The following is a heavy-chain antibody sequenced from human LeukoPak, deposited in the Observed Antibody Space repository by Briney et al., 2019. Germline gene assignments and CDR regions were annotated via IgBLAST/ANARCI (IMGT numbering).Heavy chain of an antibody. V-gene: IGHV4-4*07. CDR1: GGSIGSYY. D-gene: IGHD6-6*01. Sequence: SETLSLTCTVSGGSIGSYYWSWIRQPAGKGLEWIGRIYTSGSTNYNPSLKSRVTMSVDTSKNQFSLKLSSVTAADTAVYYCARGIAARPIGWFDPWGQGTLVTVSS. CDR2: IYTSGST. J-gene: IGHJ5*02. CDR3: ARGIAARPIGWFDP.